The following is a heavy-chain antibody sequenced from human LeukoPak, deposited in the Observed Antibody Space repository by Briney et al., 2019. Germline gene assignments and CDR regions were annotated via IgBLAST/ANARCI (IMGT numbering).Heavy chain of an antibody. CDR1: GFTFSSYE. CDR2: ISSSGSTI. Sequence: GGSLRLSCAASGFTFSSYEMNWVRQAPGKGLEWVSYISSSGSTIYYADSVKGRFTISRDNSKNTLYLQMNSLRADDTAVYYCAKDPWLDPNFDYWGQGTLVTVSS. CDR3: AKDPWLDPNFDY. V-gene: IGHV3-48*03. J-gene: IGHJ4*02. D-gene: IGHD6-19*01.